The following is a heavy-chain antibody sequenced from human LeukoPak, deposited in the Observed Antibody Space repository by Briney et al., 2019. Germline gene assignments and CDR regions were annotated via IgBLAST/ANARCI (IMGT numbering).Heavy chain of an antibody. CDR2: IYHSGST. V-gene: IGHV4-4*02. Sequence: PSETLSLTCAVSGGSISSSNWWSWVRQPPGKGLEWIGEIYHSGSTNYNPSLKSRVTISVDKSKNQFSLKLSSVTAADTAVYYCAGRGGSSWTFDYWGQGTLVTVSS. D-gene: IGHD6-13*01. J-gene: IGHJ4*02. CDR3: AGRGGSSWTFDY. CDR1: GGSISSSNW.